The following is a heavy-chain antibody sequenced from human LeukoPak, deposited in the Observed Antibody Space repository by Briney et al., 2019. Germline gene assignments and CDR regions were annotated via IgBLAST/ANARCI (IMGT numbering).Heavy chain of an antibody. CDR3: ARHVSSQRGGSLWTTTVTRQTNWFDP. V-gene: IGHV4-39*01. CDR2: IYYSGST. D-gene: IGHD4-17*01. Sequence: SETLSLTCTVSGGSISSSSYYWGWIRQPPGKGLEWIGTIYYSGSTYQNPSLESRVTISVDTSKNQFSLRLNSVTAADTAVYYCARHVSSQRGGSLWTTTVTRQTNWFDPWGQGTLVTVSS. J-gene: IGHJ5*02. CDR1: GGSISSSSYY.